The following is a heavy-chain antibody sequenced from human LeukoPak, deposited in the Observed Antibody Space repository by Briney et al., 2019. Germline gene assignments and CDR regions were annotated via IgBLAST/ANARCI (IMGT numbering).Heavy chain of an antibody. Sequence: KASGTLSLTCAVYGGSFSGYYWSWIRQPPGKGLEWIGEITHSRSTNYNPSLKSRVTISVDTSKNQFSLKLSSVTAADTAVYYCSRENGAFSPFGYWGQGYLVTVLS. D-gene: IGHD2-8*01. V-gene: IGHV4-34*01. CDR2: ITHSRST. CDR3: SRENGAFSPFGY. CDR1: GGSFSGYY. J-gene: IGHJ4*02.